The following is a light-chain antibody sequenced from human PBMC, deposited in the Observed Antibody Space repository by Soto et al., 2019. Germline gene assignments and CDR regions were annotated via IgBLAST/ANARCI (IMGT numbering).Light chain of an antibody. Sequence: QAVVTQEPSFSVSPGGTVTLTCGLSTGSVSTNYYPSWYQQTPGQPPRTLIFNTKTRSPGVPDRFSGSIVRSKAALTIAGALSNSECEYYCLLYLGTGIVFFGGG. CDR3: LLYLGTGIVF. V-gene: IGLV8-61*01. CDR1: TGSVSTNYY. CDR2: NTK. J-gene: IGLJ2*01.